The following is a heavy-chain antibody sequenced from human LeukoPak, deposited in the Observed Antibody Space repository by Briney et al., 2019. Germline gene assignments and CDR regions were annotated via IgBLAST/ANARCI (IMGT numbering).Heavy chain of an antibody. CDR3: ARRPYSSGNYKGAFDI. CDR1: DGSFSASY. Sequence: PSETLSLTCADYDGSFSASYWSWIRQPPGKGLVWIVEINHSGSTNYNPSLKSRVTISVDTSKNQLSLKLSSVTAADTAVYYCARRPYSSGNYKGAFDIWGQGTMVTVSS. D-gene: IGHD3-10*01. CDR2: INHSGST. V-gene: IGHV4-34*01. J-gene: IGHJ3*02.